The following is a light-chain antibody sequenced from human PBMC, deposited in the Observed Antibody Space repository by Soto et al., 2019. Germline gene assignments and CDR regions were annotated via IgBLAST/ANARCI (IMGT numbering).Light chain of an antibody. CDR3: QQHANWPLI. CDR2: EAS. V-gene: IGKV3-11*01. CDR1: QSVGNN. Sequence: EIVLTQSPATLSLSPGERATLSCRASQSVGNNLAWYQQKPGQAPGLLIYEASTRATGIPARFSGSGSGTDFTLTISSLEPEDFAVYYCQQHANWPLIFGGGTKVEIK. J-gene: IGKJ4*01.